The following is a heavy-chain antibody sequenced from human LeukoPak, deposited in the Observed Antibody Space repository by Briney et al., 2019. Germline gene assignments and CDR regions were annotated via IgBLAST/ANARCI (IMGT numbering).Heavy chain of an antibody. Sequence: GGSLRLSCAASGFTFSSYAMSWVRQAPGKGLEWVSAISGSGGSTYYADSVKGRFTISRDNSKNTLYLQMNSLRAEDTAVYYCAKDFGIVVVPAAIGMGYWGQGTLVTVSS. V-gene: IGHV3-23*01. CDR2: ISGSGGST. CDR1: GFTFSSYA. CDR3: AKDFGIVVVPAAIGMGY. D-gene: IGHD2-2*02. J-gene: IGHJ4*02.